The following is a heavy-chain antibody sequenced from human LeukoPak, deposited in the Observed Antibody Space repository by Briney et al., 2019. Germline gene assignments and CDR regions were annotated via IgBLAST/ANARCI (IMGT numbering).Heavy chain of an antibody. CDR2: IYWYDDK. CDR1: GFSLSIRGMG. V-gene: IGHV2-5*01. D-gene: IGHD1-1*01. CDR3: AHMNTTRGFDY. J-gene: IGHJ4*02. Sequence: AGPTLVKPTQTLTLTCTFSGFSLSIRGMGVGWIRQPPGEALEWLALIYWYDDKRYSTSLKSRLTITKDTSKNQVVLTMTSMDPVDTATYYCAHMNTTRGFDYWGQGTLVTVSS.